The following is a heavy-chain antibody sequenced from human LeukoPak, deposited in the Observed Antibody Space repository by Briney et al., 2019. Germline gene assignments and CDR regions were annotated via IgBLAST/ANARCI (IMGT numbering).Heavy chain of an antibody. D-gene: IGHD3-3*01. Sequence: PSETLSLTCAVYGGSFSGYYWSWIRQPPGKGLEWIGESINHSGSTNYNPSLKSRVTVSVDTSKNQFSLKLNSVTAADTAVYYCAGGGPTAYYDFWSGYKGNWFDPWGQGTLVTVSS. CDR1: GGSFSGYY. J-gene: IGHJ5*02. CDR3: AGGGPTAYYDFWSGYKGNWFDP. V-gene: IGHV4-34*01. CDR2: SINHSGST.